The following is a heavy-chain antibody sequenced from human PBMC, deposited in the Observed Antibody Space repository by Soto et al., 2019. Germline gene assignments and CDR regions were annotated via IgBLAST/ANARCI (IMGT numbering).Heavy chain of an antibody. CDR2: IYYSGST. CDR1: SGSISTDYW. V-gene: IGHV4-31*11. J-gene: IGHJ4*02. Sequence: SETLSLTCAVSSGSISTDYWWSWIRQHPGKGLEWIGYIYYSGSTYYNPSLKSRVTISVDTSKNQFSLKLSSVTAADTAVYYCARGPHYDFWNWGQGTLVTVSS. CDR3: ARGPHYDFWN. D-gene: IGHD3-3*01.